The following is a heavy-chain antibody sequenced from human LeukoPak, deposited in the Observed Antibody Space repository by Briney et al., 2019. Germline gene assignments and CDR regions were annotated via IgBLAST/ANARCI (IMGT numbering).Heavy chain of an antibody. CDR1: GFTFSSYG. V-gene: IGHV3-23*01. CDR3: ANARIAAAAPFDY. Sequence: GGSLRLSCAASGFTFSSYGMSWVRQAPGKGLEWVSAISGSGGSTYYADSVKGRFTISRDNSKNTLYLQMNSLRAEDTAVYYCANARIAAAAPFDYWGQGTLVTVSS. CDR2: ISGSGGST. J-gene: IGHJ4*02. D-gene: IGHD6-13*01.